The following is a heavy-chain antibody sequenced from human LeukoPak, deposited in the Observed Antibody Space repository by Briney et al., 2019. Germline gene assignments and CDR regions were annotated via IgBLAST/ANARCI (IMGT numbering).Heavy chain of an antibody. Sequence: PGGSLRLSCAASGFTFSDYSMNWVRQAPGEGLEWVSSISSRSLYIHYADSVKGRFTISRDNAKNSLYLQMNSLRAEDTAVYYCARSAYCGGDCYSGSIDYWGQGTLVTVSS. CDR1: GFTFSDYS. D-gene: IGHD2-21*02. J-gene: IGHJ4*02. CDR3: ARSAYCGGDCYSGSIDY. CDR2: ISSRSLYI. V-gene: IGHV3-21*01.